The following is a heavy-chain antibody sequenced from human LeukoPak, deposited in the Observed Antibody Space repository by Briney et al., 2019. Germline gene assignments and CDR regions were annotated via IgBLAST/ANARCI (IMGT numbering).Heavy chain of an antibody. CDR1: GGSMNSNSYY. CDR3: ARGYTAGWIPYDY. Sequence: SETLSLTCTVSGGSMNSNSYYWGWIRQPPGAGLEWIGSFYYTGSTYYNPSLKSRVTISADTSKNQFSLKLSSVAAADTAVYYCARGYTAGWIPYDYWGQGTLVTVSS. J-gene: IGHJ4*02. V-gene: IGHV4-39*01. D-gene: IGHD5-18*01. CDR2: FYYTGST.